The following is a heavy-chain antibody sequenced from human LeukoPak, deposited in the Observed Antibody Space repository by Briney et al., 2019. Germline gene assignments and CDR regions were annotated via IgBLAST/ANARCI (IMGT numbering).Heavy chain of an antibody. Sequence: PGGSLRLSCAASGFTFTNAWMNWVRQAPGKGLEWVGRIKSKADGETIDYAAPVKGRFTFSRDGSKNMLYLQMNSLKSEDTAVYYCSTLTSRGLSDSWGQGTLVTVSS. V-gene: IGHV3-15*07. CDR2: IKSKADGETI. D-gene: IGHD1-20*01. CDR3: STLTSRGLSDS. CDR1: GFTFTNAW. J-gene: IGHJ4*02.